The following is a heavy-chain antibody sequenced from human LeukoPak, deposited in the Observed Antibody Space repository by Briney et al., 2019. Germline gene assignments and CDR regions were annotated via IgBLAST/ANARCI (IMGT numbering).Heavy chain of an antibody. J-gene: IGHJ4*02. CDR2: VKSKSDGGTI. CDR3: TTLIVGATTLDY. V-gene: IGHV3-15*01. D-gene: IGHD1-26*01. CDR1: GFTFSTYA. Sequence: PGGSLRLSCVASGFTFSTYAMTWVRQAPGKGLEWVGRVKSKSDGGTIDYAPPVKGRFTISRDDSKNALYLQMNSLKTEDSAVYHCTTLIVGATTLDYWGQGTLVTVSS.